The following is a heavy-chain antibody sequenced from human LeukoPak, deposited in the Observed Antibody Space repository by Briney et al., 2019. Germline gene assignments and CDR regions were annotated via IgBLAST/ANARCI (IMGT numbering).Heavy chain of an antibody. D-gene: IGHD3-3*01. V-gene: IGHV3-23*01. CDR1: GFPFSSHA. CDR3: AKLILGARSLFDF. CDR2: ISGSGDST. Sequence: GGSLRLSCAASGFPFSSHAMSWVRQAPGQGLEWVSTISGSGDSTNYADSVKGRFTISRDNSKNTLYLQMSSLRADDTAMYYCAKLILGARSLFDFRGQGILVTVSS. J-gene: IGHJ4*02.